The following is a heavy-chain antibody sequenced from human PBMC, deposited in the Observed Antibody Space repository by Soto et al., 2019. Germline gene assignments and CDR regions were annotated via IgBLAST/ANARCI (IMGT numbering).Heavy chain of an antibody. CDR2: FNTGNGDT. J-gene: IGHJ3*02. D-gene: IGHD3-3*01. V-gene: IGHV1-3*04. Sequence: GASVKVSCKASGYTFSTYGIHWVRQAPGQRLEWMGWFNTGNGDTKYSQKFQGRVTLTGDTSASTASMELSGLRSADTAVYYCAREVRVRGFAFDIWGQGTMVTVSS. CDR1: GYTFSTYG. CDR3: AREVRVRGFAFDI.